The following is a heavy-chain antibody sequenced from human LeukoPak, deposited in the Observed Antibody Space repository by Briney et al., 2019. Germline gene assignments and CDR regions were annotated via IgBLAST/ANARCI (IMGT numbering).Heavy chain of an antibody. CDR1: GFSHNNYA. D-gene: IGHD3-10*01. CDR2: ISDSGGTT. V-gene: IGHV3-23*01. Sequence: GGSLRLSCVFSGFSHNNYAMSWVRQAPGKGLEWVSTISDSGGTTYYADSVKGRLTISRDNSKNTVFLQMNSLRAEDTALYYCAKSLRGSWPFDDWGQGALVTVS. J-gene: IGHJ4*02. CDR3: AKSLRGSWPFDD.